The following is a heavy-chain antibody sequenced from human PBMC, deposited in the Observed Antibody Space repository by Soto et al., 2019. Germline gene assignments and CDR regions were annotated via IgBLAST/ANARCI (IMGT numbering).Heavy chain of an antibody. CDR1: GFTFSSYA. Sequence: EVQLLESGGGLVQPGGSLRLSCAASGFTFSSYAMSWVRQAPGKGLEWVSAISGSGGSTYYPDSVKGRFTISRDHSKNTQYLQMNSRRAEDTAVYYCAKDSPIMIAFGGVIEDCFDYWGQVTLVTVSS. V-gene: IGHV3-23*01. D-gene: IGHD3-16*02. J-gene: IGHJ4*02. CDR3: AKDSPIMIAFGGVIEDCFDY. CDR2: ISGSGGST.